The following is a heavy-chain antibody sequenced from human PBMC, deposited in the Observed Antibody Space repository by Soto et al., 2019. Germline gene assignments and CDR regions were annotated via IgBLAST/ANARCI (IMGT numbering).Heavy chain of an antibody. D-gene: IGHD3-3*01. CDR3: ARARADFWSGYYGVGDSFEFDP. V-gene: IGHV4-30-2*01. Sequence: SETLSLTCAGSGGSISSGGYSWSWIRQPPGKGLEWIGYIYHSGSTYYNPSLKSRVTISVDRSKNQFSLKLSSVTAADTAVYYCARARADFWSGYYGVGDSFEFDPWGQGTLVTVPQ. CDR2: IYHSGST. CDR1: GGSISSGGYS. J-gene: IGHJ5*02.